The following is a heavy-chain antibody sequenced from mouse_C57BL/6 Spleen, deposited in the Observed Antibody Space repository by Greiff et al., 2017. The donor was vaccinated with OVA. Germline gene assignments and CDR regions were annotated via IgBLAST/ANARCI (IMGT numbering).Heavy chain of an antibody. CDR2: INPSSGYT. CDR1: GYTFTSYT. CDR3: ARGKFYDGGEVDY. V-gene: IGHV1-4*01. J-gene: IGHJ2*01. Sequence: VQLQESGAELARPGASVKMSCKASGYTFTSYTMHWVKQRPGPGLEWIGYINPSSGYTKYNQKFKDKATLTADKSSSTAYLQLSSLTSEDSAVYYCARGKFYDGGEVDYWGQGTTLTVSS. D-gene: IGHD2-12*01.